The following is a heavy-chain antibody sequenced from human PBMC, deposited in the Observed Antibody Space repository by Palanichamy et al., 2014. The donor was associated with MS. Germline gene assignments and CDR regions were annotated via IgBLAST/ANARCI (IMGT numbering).Heavy chain of an antibody. CDR3: NLVHYYYGMDV. D-gene: IGHD6-6*01. CDR2: IYWNDDK. V-gene: IGHV2-5*01. CDR1: GFSLSTSGVG. Sequence: QITLKESGPTLVKPTQTLTLTCTFSGFSLSTSGVGVGWIRQPPGKALEWLAPIYWNDDKRYSPSLKSRLTITKDTSKNQVVLTMTNMDPVDTATYYCNLVHYYYGMDVWGQGTTVTVSS. J-gene: IGHJ6*02.